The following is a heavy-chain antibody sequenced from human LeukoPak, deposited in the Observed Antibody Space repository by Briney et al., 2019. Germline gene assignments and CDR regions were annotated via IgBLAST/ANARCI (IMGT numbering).Heavy chain of an antibody. V-gene: IGHV3-23*01. CDR3: AKGPWSGGEPRYGDYVMDY. CDR1: GFTFSSYA. Sequence: GGSLRLSCAASGFTFSSYAMSWVRQAPGKGLEWVSAISGSGGSTYYADSVKGRFTISRDNSKNTLYLQMNSLRAEDTAVYYCAKGPWSGGEPRYGDYVMDYWGQGTLVTVSS. CDR2: ISGSGGST. D-gene: IGHD4-17*01. J-gene: IGHJ4*02.